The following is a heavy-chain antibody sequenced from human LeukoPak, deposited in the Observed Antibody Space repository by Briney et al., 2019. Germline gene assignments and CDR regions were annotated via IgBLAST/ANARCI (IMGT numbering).Heavy chain of an antibody. CDR2: IYYSGST. CDR3: ARDSSTRCYYYYYMDV. D-gene: IGHD2-2*01. Sequence: SETLSLTCTVSGGSISSGDYYWSWIRQTPGKGLEWIGYIYYSGSTYYNPSLKSRVTISVDTSKNQFSLKLSSVTAADTAVYYCARDSSTRCYYYYYMDVWGKGTTVTVSS. V-gene: IGHV4-30-4*08. CDR1: GGSISSGDYY. J-gene: IGHJ6*03.